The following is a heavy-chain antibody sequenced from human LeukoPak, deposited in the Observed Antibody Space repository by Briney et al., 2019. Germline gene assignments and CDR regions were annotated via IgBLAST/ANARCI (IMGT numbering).Heavy chain of an antibody. CDR1: GFTVSSDL. J-gene: IGHJ4*02. CDR2: MNSGGET. V-gene: IGHV3-53*01. Sequence: GGSLRLSCVVSGFTVSSDLMNWVRQAPGKGLEWVSAMNSGGETYYTDSVRGRFIISRDKSRNTLYLQMNSLRVDDTAVYYCARGGSMVRGVLWGQGTLVTVSS. D-gene: IGHD3-10*01. CDR3: ARGGSMVRGVL.